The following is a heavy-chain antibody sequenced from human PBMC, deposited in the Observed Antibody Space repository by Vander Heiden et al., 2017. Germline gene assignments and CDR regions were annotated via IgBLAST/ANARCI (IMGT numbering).Heavy chain of an antibody. V-gene: IGHV3-9*01. D-gene: IGHD3-10*01. Sequence: EVQLVESGGGLVQPGRSLRLSCGGSGFTFNEHAMHWVRQVPGKGLEWVSGILWDNSRIGYADSVKGRFTISRDNGKNSLYLQMNSLRPEDTALYYCGKDMTPGGLDVWGHGTTVTVSS. J-gene: IGHJ6*02. CDR3: GKDMTPGGLDV. CDR2: ILWDNSRI. CDR1: GFTFNEHA.